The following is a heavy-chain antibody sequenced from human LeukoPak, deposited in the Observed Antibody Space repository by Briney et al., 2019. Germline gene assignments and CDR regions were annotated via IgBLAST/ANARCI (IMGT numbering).Heavy chain of an antibody. D-gene: IGHD5-12*01. CDR1: GGSISNYY. CDR2: IYYSGST. CDR3: ARGKRGGYDYYYYYCMDV. J-gene: IGHJ6*03. Sequence: SETLSLTCTVSGGSISNYYWSWIRQPPGKGLEWIGYIYYSGSTNYNPSLKSRVTISVDTSKNQFSLKLSSVTAADTAVYYCARGKRGGYDYYYYYCMDVWGKGTTVTVSS. V-gene: IGHV4-59*01.